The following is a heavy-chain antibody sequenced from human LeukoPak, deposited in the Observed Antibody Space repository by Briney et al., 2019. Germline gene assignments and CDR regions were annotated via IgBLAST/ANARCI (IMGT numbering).Heavy chain of an antibody. J-gene: IGHJ4*02. CDR1: GYTFTSYA. Sequence: EASVKVSCKASGYTFTSYAMHWVRQAPGQRLEWMGWSNAGNGNTKYLQEFQGRVTITRDTSASTAYMELSSLRSEDMAVYYCARGGYSSGPFDYWGQGTLVTVSS. CDR2: SNAGNGNT. CDR3: ARGGYSSGPFDY. V-gene: IGHV1-3*02. D-gene: IGHD6-19*01.